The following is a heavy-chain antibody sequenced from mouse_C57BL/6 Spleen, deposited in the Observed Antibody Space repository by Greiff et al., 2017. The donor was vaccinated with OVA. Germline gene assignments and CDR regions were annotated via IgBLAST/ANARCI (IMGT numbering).Heavy chain of an antibody. J-gene: IGHJ3*01. Sequence: EVKLQESGGGLVKPGGSLKLSCAASGFTFSSYAMSWVRQTPEKRLEWVATISDGGSYTYYPDNVKGRFTISRDNAKNNLYLQMSHLKSEDTAMYYCARDGYFLFADWGQGTLVTVSA. CDR2: ISDGGSYT. CDR3: ARDGYFLFAD. CDR1: GFTFSSYA. D-gene: IGHD2-3*01. V-gene: IGHV5-4*01.